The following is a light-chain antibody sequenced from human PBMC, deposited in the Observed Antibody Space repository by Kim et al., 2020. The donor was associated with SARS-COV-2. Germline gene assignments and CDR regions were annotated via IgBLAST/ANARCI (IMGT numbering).Light chain of an antibody. Sequence: DRVTITCRATQSISSWLAWYQQKPGKAPKLLIYKASSLESGVPSRFSGSGSGTEFTLTISSLQPDDFATYYCQQYNTYSGDSFGQGTKLEI. CDR1: QSISSW. J-gene: IGKJ2*03. V-gene: IGKV1-5*03. CDR3: QQYNTYSGDS. CDR2: KAS.